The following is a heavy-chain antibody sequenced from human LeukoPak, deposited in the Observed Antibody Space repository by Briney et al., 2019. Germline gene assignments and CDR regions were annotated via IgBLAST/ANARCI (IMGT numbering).Heavy chain of an antibody. V-gene: IGHV3-23*01. CDR2: ISGSGGST. D-gene: IGHD2-2*01. Sequence: GGSLRLSCAASGFTFSSYAMSWVRQAPGKGLEWVSAISGSGGSTYYADSVKGRFTISRDNSKNTLYLQMNSLRAEDTAVYYCAKTGYCSSTSCSGSYYYYGMDVWGQGTTVTVSS. CDR3: AKTGYCSSTSCSGSYYYYGMDV. J-gene: IGHJ6*02. CDR1: GFTFSSYA.